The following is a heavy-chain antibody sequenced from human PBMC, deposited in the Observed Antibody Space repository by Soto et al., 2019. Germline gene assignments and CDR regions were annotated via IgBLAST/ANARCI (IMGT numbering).Heavy chain of an antibody. CDR2: IWYDGSNK. CDR3: ARDPGYCSGGSCYYYYGMDV. V-gene: IGHV3-33*01. Sequence: GGSLRLSCAASGFTFSSYGMHWVRQAPGKGLEWVAVIWYDGSNKYYADSVKGRFTISRDNSKNTLYLQMNSLRAEDTAVYYCARDPGYCSGGSCYYYYGMDVWGQGTTVTVS. D-gene: IGHD2-15*01. J-gene: IGHJ6*02. CDR1: GFTFSSYG.